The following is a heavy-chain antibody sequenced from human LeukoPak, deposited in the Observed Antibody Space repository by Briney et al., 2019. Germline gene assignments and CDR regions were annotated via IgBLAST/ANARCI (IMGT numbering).Heavy chain of an antibody. CDR2: ISYDGSNK. Sequence: PGGSLRLSCAASGFTFSSYGMHWVRQAPGKGLEWVAVISYDGSNKYYADSVKGRFTISRDNSKNTLYLQMNSLRAEDMAVYYCAKDFAFNSYMDVWGKGTTAHHLL. D-gene: IGHD2/OR15-2a*01. CDR1: GFTFSSYG. J-gene: IGHJ6*03. V-gene: IGHV3-30*18. CDR3: AKDFAFNSYMDV.